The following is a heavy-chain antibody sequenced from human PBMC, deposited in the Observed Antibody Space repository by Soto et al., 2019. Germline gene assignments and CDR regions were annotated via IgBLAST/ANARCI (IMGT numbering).Heavy chain of an antibody. V-gene: IGHV3-33*01. CDR2: IWYDGSNK. CDR3: AIPMNGIAGDFDY. Sequence: QVQLVESGGGVVQPGRSLRLSCAASGFTCSSSGMHWVRQAPGKGLEWVAVIWYDGSNKYYADSVKGRVTISRDTSKNTLDRQMNSPRAEHTAVYYCAIPMNGIAGDFDYWGHGTLVIVSS. CDR1: GFTCSSSG. D-gene: IGHD6-13*01. J-gene: IGHJ4*01.